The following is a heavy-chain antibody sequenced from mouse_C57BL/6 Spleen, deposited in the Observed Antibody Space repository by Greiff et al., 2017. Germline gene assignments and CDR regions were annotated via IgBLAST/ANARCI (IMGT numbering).Heavy chain of an antibody. Sequence: VKLVESGAELMKPGASVKLSCRATGYTFTGYWIEWGKQRPGHGVEWIGEILTGSGSTNYNEKFKGKATFTDDTSSNTAYMQLSRLTPEDSAIYYCASVNEGDYVYFDDWGQGTTLTVSS. V-gene: IGHV1-9*01. CDR3: ASVNEGDYVYFDD. CDR2: ILTGSGST. J-gene: IGHJ2*01. D-gene: IGHD2-13*01. CDR1: GYTFTGYW.